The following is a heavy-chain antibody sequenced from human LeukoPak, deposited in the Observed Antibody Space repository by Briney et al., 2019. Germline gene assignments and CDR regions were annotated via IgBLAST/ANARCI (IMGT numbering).Heavy chain of an antibody. V-gene: IGHV3-15*01. CDR2: IKSKTDGGTT. D-gene: IGHD3-9*01. CDR1: GFTFRNAW. CDR3: TTDLRWLYYFDY. J-gene: IGHJ4*02. Sequence: GGSLRLSCAASGFTFRNAWMSWVRQAPGKGLEWVGRIKSKTDGGTTDYAAPVKGRFTISRDDSKNTLYLQMNSLKTEDTAVYYCTTDLRWLYYFDYWGQGTLVTVSS.